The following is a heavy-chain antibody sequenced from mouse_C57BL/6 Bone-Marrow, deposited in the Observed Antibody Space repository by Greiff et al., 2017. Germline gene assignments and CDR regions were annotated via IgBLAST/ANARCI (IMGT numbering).Heavy chain of an antibody. CDR2: IDPSDSYT. J-gene: IGHJ1*03. Sequence: QVQLQQPGAELVRPGTSVKLSCEASGYTFTSYWMHWVKQRPGQGLEWIGVIDPSDSYTNYNQKFKGKATLTVDTSSSTAYMQLSSLTSEDSAVYYCASWYFDVWGTGTTVTVSS. CDR3: ASWYFDV. CDR1: GYTFTSYW. V-gene: IGHV1-59*01.